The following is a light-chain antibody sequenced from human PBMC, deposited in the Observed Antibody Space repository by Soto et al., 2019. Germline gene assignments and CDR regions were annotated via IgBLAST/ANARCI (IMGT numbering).Light chain of an antibody. V-gene: IGLV2-14*01. J-gene: IGLJ1*01. CDR3: SSYTSSSPCV. CDR1: SSDVGGYNY. Sequence: QLVLTQPASVSGSPGQSITISCTGTSSDVGGYNYVSWYQQHPGKAPKLMIYDVSNRPSGVSNRFSGSKSGNTASLTISGLQAEDEADYYCSSYTSSSPCVFGTGTKLTVL. CDR2: DVS.